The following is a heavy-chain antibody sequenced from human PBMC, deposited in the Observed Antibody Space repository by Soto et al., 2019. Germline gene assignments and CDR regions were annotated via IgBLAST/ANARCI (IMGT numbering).Heavy chain of an antibody. CDR3: ARVKYYDLLGVEPAYFDY. CDR2: IYYSGST. D-gene: IGHD3-9*01. V-gene: IGHV4-59*01. Sequence: SETLSLTCTVSGDSISSFYWTWIRQPPGKGLEWIGYIYYSGSTNYNPSLKSRVTISVDTSKNQFSLKLSSVTAADTAVYYCARVKYYDLLGVEPAYFDYWGQGTLVNVSS. CDR1: GDSISSFY. J-gene: IGHJ4*02.